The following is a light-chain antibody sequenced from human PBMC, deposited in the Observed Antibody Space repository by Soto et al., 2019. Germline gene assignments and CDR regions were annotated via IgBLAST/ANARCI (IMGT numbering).Light chain of an antibody. CDR3: SAWDGSLSGRV. CDR2: SDT. V-gene: IGLV1-44*01. CDR1: SSNIGTNT. Sequence: QAVLTQPPSASGTSGQRVTISCSGSSSNIGTNTVNWYRQLPGTAPKLLIYSDTQRPSGVPDRFSGSKSGTSASLAISGLRSEDEADYYCSAWDGSLSGRVFGGGTKLTVL. J-gene: IGLJ2*01.